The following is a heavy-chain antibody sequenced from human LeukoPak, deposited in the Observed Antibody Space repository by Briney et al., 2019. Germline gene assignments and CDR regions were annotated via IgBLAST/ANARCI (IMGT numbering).Heavy chain of an antibody. CDR3: ARDRYDILSFHLDY. J-gene: IGHJ4*02. Sequence: ASVKVSCKASGYTFTGYYMHWVRQAPGQGLEWMGWINPNSGGTNFAQKFQGRVTMTRDTSISTAYMELSRLRSDDTAVYYCARDRYDILSFHLDYWGQGTLVTVSS. CDR1: GYTFTGYY. V-gene: IGHV1-2*02. CDR2: INPNSGGT. D-gene: IGHD3-9*01.